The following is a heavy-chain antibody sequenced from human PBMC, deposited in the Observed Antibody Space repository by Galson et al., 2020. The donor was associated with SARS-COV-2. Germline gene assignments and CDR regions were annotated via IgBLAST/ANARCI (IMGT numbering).Heavy chain of an antibody. CDR1: GFTFSSYG. V-gene: IGHV3-33*01. CDR2: IWYDGSNK. D-gene: IGHD3-22*01. Sequence: GGSLRLSCAASGFTFSSYGMHWVRQAPGKGLEWVAVIWYDGSNKYYADSVKGRFTISRDNSKNTLYLQMNSLRAEDTAVYYCARDLSITMIVGTGSSAFDIWGQGTMVTVSS. J-gene: IGHJ3*02. CDR3: ARDLSITMIVGTGSSAFDI.